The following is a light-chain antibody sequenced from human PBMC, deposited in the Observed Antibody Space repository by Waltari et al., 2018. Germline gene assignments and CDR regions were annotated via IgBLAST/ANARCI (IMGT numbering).Light chain of an antibody. Sequence: VMTLSPDSRAVSLGERATINSMYSKNLLNSFNNKNYLAWYQQKPGQPPKLVIYWASTRASGVPDRFSGSWAGTDFTLTSSSLQAEDVAVYHCQQYYSTPPTFGQGTKLEIK. CDR3: QQYYSTPPT. J-gene: IGKJ2*01. CDR1: KNLLNSFNNKNY. CDR2: WAS. V-gene: IGKV4-1*01.